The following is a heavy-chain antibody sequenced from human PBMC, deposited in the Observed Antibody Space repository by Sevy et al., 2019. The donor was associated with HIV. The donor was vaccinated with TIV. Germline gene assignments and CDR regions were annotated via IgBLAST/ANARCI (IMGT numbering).Heavy chain of an antibody. J-gene: IGHJ4*02. CDR1: GESFSGYY. V-gene: IGHV4-34*01. CDR3: ARGLSEFYY. Sequence: SETLSLTCAVYGESFSGYYWSWIRQPPGKGLEWIGEIIHSGSTNYNPSLKSRVTISVDTSKNQFSLRLGSVTAADTAVYYCARGLSEFYYWGQGTLVTVSS. CDR2: IIHSGST.